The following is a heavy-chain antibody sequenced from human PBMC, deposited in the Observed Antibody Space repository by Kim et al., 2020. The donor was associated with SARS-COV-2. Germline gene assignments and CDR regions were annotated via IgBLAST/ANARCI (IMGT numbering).Heavy chain of an antibody. Sequence: SETLSLTCTVSGGSISSYYWSWIRQPPGKGLEWIGYIYYSGSTNYNPSLKSRVTISVDTSKNQFSLKLSSVTAADTAVYYCARGVIAAAPPDSHPHFDPWGQGTLVTVSS. V-gene: IGHV4-59*01. CDR2: IYYSGST. J-gene: IGHJ5*02. CDR1: GGSISSYY. D-gene: IGHD6-13*01. CDR3: ARGVIAAAPPDSHPHFDP.